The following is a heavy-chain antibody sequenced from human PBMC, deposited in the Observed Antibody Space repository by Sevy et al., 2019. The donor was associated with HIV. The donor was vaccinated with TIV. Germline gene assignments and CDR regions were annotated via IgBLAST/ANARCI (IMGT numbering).Heavy chain of an antibody. CDR1: GFTFSSYN. J-gene: IGHJ6*02. V-gene: IGHV3-21*01. D-gene: IGHD2-15*01. Sequence: GGPLRLSCAASGFTFSSYNMNWVRQAPGKGLEWVSSISSSSNYINYADSVKGRFTISRENAKNSLYLEMNTLRAEDTAVYYCARVVAYCSGGTCFPGYYYGMDVWGQGTTVTVSS. CDR2: ISSSSNYI. CDR3: ARVVAYCSGGTCFPGYYYGMDV.